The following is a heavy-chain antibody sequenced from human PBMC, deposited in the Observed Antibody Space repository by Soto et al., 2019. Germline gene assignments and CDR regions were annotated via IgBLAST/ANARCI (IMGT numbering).Heavy chain of an antibody. J-gene: IGHJ6*03. D-gene: IGHD2-15*01. CDR3: ARDDVLCDGGSCYGVPMDD. CDR1: GFTVSSKY. V-gene: IGHV3-66*01. CDR2: IQSGGTT. Sequence: EVQLVESGGGLVQPGGSLRLSCAASGFTVSSKYMSWVRQAPGKGLEWVSLIQSGGTTYYADSVKGRFTISRDSSENTLHLQTDSLRAEDTAVYYCARDDVLCDGGSCYGVPMDDWGKGTTVTVSS.